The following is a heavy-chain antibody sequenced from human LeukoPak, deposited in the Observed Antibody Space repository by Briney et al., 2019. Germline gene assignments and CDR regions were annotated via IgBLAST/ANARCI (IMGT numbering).Heavy chain of an antibody. CDR2: IYNSEST. D-gene: IGHD3-10*01. Sequence: PSQTLSLTCAVSVGSSCSGGHYCSWVRQHPGKGLEWLGYIYNSESTYYNPSLKSRVTISVDTSKNQFSLILRSVTAADTAVYYCARVKDYSGSAQHWFDPWGQGTLVTVSS. CDR3: ARVKDYSGSAQHWFDP. V-gene: IGHV4-31*02. CDR1: VGSSCSGGHY. J-gene: IGHJ5*02.